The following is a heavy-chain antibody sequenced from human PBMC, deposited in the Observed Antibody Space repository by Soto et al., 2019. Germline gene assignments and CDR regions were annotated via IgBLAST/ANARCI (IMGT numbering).Heavy chain of an antibody. Sequence: ASVKVSCKASGYIFTDYYIHWVRQAPGQGLEWMGWISPKSGSANFAQRFQGRVSMTRDTSSTTAYMELRRLKSDDTAVYYCARGHYYGPPYAMDVWGPGTTVTVSS. V-gene: IGHV1-2*02. CDR3: ARGHYYGPPYAMDV. CDR1: GYIFTDYY. J-gene: IGHJ6*02. CDR2: ISPKSGSA. D-gene: IGHD3-10*01.